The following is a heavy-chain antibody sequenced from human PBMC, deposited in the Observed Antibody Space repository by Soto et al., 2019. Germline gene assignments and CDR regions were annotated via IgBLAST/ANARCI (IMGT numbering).Heavy chain of an antibody. Sequence: PGGSLRLSCAASGFTFTSYAMMWVRQRPGKGLEWVSALSGSGDRTYYADSVKGRFTISRDNSRNSVFLQMSSLRAEDTAVYYCAIVRLFDRSNSDYWGQGTQVTVSS. CDR1: GFTFTSYA. V-gene: IGHV3-23*01. D-gene: IGHD3-9*01. J-gene: IGHJ4*02. CDR3: AIVRLFDRSNSDY. CDR2: LSGSGDRT.